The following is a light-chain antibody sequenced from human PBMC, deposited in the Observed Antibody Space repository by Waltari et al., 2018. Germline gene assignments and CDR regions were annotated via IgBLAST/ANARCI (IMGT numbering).Light chain of an antibody. V-gene: IGKV1-39*01. CDR1: QMIRNY. Sequence: DIQMTQSPSSLSASVGDRVTITCRASQMIRNYLNWYQKKPGKAPKLLIYAASSLQSGVQSRFSGSGSGTDFTLTINSLQPEDFATYFCQQSYGARTFGQGTKVEIK. J-gene: IGKJ1*01. CDR3: QQSYGART. CDR2: AAS.